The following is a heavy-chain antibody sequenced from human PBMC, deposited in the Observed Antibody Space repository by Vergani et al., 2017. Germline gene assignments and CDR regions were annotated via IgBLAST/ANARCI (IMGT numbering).Heavy chain of an antibody. J-gene: IGHJ4*02. D-gene: IGHD3-3*01. CDR2: ISGSGGST. CDR1: GFTFSSYA. V-gene: IGHV3-23*01. CDR3: AKGGITIFGVVIPPYDFDY. Sequence: EVQLLESGGGLVQPGGSLRLSCAASGFTFSSYAMSWVRQAPGKGLEWVSAISGSGGSTYYADSVKGRFTISRDNSKNTLYLQMNSLRAEDTAVYYCAKGGITIFGVVIPPYDFDYWGQGTLVTVSS.